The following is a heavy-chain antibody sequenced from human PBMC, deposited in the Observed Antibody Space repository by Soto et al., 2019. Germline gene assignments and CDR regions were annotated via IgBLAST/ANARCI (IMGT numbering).Heavy chain of an antibody. V-gene: IGHV1-2*04. CDR1: GYTFTGYY. J-gene: IGHJ4*02. CDR3: ARLVYSSYGLVD. CDR2: INPNSGGT. D-gene: IGHD6-6*01. Sequence: ASVKVSCKASGYTFTGYYMDWVRQAPGQGLEWMGWINPNSGGTNYAQKFQGWVTMTRDTSISTAYMELSRLRSDDTAVYYCARLVYSSYGLVDWGQGTLVTVSS.